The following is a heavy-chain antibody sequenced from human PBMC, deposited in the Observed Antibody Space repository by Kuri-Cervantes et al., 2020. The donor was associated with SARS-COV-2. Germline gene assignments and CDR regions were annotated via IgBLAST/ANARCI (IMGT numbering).Heavy chain of an antibody. V-gene: IGHV4-4*07. CDR1: GGSISSYY. Sequence: GSLRLSCTVSGGSISSYYWSWIRQPAGKGLEWIGRIYTSGSTNYHPSLKSRVTMSVDTSKNQFSLKLSSVTAADTAVYYCARGSITIFGVVTSFDYWGQGTLVTVSS. CDR3: ARGSITIFGVVTSFDY. D-gene: IGHD3-3*01. J-gene: IGHJ4*02. CDR2: IYTSGST.